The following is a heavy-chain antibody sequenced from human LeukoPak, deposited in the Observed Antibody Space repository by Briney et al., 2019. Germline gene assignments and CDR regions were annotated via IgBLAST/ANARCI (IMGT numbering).Heavy chain of an antibody. D-gene: IGHD1-26*01. CDR1: GFTVSSNY. J-gene: IGHJ4*02. V-gene: IGHV3-66*01. CDR2: IYSGGGT. Sequence: GGSLRLSCAASGFTVSSNYMTWVRQAPGKGLEWVSVIYSGGGTYYADSVKGRFTISRDNSKNTLYLEMNSLRVEDTAVYYCARIKGATLDYWGQGPWSPSPQ. CDR3: ARIKGATLDY.